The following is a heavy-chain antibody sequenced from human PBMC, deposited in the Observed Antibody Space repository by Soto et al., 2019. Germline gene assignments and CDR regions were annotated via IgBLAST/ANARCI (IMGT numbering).Heavy chain of an antibody. V-gene: IGHV3-21*01. Sequence: EVQLVEFGGGLVKPGGSLRLSCAASGFTFSSYSMNWVRQAPGKGLEWVSSISSSSSYIYYADSVKGRFTISRDNAKNTMYLQMNSLRAEYRAMYYCAREFYGEYPFDYWGQGTLVTVSS. J-gene: IGHJ4*02. CDR3: AREFYGEYPFDY. CDR1: GFTFSSYS. CDR2: ISSSSSYI. D-gene: IGHD4-17*01.